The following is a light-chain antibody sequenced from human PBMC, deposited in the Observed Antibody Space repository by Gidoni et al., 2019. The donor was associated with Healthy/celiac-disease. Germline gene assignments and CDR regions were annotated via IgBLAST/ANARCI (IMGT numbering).Light chain of an antibody. Sequence: DIQMTQSPSTLSASVGDRVTITCRASQSISSWLAWYQQKPGKAPKLLIYDASSLESGVPSRFSGSGSGTEFTLTIISLQPDDLATYYCQQYNSYPWTFGQGTKVEIK. J-gene: IGKJ1*01. CDR3: QQYNSYPWT. CDR1: QSISSW. V-gene: IGKV1-5*01. CDR2: DAS.